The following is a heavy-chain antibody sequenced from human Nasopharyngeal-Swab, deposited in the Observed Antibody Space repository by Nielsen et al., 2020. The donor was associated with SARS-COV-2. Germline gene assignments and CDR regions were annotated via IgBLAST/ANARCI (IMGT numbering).Heavy chain of an antibody. J-gene: IGHJ4*02. Sequence: WIRQPPGKALEWLALIDWDDDKYYSTSLKTRLTISKDTSKNQVVLTMTNMDPVDTATYYCARTDYCDSSGYPFDYWGQGTLVTVSS. D-gene: IGHD3-22*01. V-gene: IGHV2-70*01. CDR3: ARTDYCDSSGYPFDY. CDR2: IDWDDDK.